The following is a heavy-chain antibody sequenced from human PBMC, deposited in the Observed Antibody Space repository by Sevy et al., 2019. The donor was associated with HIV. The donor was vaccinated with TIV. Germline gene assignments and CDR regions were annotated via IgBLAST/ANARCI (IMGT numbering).Heavy chain of an antibody. CDR1: GGSISSGGYS. CDR3: XXXXXXXXXXXXXSNWFDP. CDR2: IYHSGST. J-gene: IGHJ5*02. V-gene: IGHV4-30-2*01. Sequence: SETLSLTCAVSGGSISSGGYSWSWIRQPPGKGLEWIGYIYHSGSTYYNPSLKSRVTISVDRSKNQFSLKLSSVTAAXXXXXXXXXXXXXXXXXXXXSNWFDPWGQGTLVTVSS.